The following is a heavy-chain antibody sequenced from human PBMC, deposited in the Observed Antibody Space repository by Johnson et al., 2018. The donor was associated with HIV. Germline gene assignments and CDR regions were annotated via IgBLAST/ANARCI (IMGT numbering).Heavy chain of an antibody. V-gene: IGHV3-33*08. D-gene: IGHD2-15*01. J-gene: IGHJ3*01. Sequence: VQLVESGGGVVQPGRSLRLSCAASGFTFSSYWMHWVRQAPGKGLVWVAFIRYDGSNKYYADSVKGRFTISRDNSKNTLYFQMNSLRAEDTAVYYCASGRGYHWGQGTMVTVSS. CDR2: IRYDGSNK. CDR1: GFTFSSYW. CDR3: ASGRGYH.